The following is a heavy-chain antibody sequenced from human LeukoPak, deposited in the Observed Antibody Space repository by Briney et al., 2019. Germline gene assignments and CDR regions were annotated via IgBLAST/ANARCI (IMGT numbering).Heavy chain of an antibody. D-gene: IGHD6-19*01. CDR2: VYVTGST. J-gene: IGHJ5*02. CDR1: GGSISTYY. V-gene: IGHV4-4*07. CDR3: ARDRQWLVDH. Sequence: SETLSLTCTVPGGSISTYYWSWIRQPAGKGLEWIGRVYVTGSTNLSPALQSRVTMSVDTSKNQFSLKLTSVTAADTAVYYCARDRQWLVDHWGQGTLVTVSS.